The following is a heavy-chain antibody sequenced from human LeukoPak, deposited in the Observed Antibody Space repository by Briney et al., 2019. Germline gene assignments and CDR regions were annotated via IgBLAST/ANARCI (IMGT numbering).Heavy chain of an antibody. J-gene: IGHJ3*02. V-gene: IGHV4-39*01. CDR1: GGSISSSSYY. CDR2: IYYSGST. D-gene: IGHD3-16*02. CDR3: ARHPTSLMITFGGVIRKGAFDI. Sequence: SETLSLTCTVSGGSISSSSYYWGWIRQPPGKGLEWIGSIYYSGSTYYNPSLKSRVTISVDTSKYQFSLKLSSVTAADTAVYYCARHPTSLMITFGGVIRKGAFDIWGQGTMVTVPS.